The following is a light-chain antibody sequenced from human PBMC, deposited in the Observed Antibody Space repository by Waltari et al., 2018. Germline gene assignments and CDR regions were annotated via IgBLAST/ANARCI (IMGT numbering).Light chain of an antibody. CDR2: QDI. V-gene: IGLV3-1*01. CDR1: ILGSKY. Sequence: SNELTQPPSVSVSPGQTASITCSGDILGSKYASWYQHKPGQSPLLVIYQDINRPSGIPERISGDKCGNTATLTISGTQAMDDADYYCQALSSNRWVFGGGTKLTVL. CDR3: QALSSNRWV. J-gene: IGLJ3*02.